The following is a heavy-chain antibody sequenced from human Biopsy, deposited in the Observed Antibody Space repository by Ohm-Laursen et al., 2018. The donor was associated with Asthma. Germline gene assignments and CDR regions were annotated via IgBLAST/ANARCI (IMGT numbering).Heavy chain of an antibody. Sequence: SDTLSLTCTVSGGSIISSSWWSWVRQTPGKGLEWIGEIYHRGPTNYNPSLKSRVTISVDKSKNQFSLKLTSVTAADTAGYYCAKIYDRLVLYGMDVWGQGTTVTVSS. CDR3: AKIYDRLVLYGMDV. CDR2: IYHRGPT. CDR1: GGSIISSSW. D-gene: IGHD6-19*01. V-gene: IGHV4-4*02. J-gene: IGHJ6*02.